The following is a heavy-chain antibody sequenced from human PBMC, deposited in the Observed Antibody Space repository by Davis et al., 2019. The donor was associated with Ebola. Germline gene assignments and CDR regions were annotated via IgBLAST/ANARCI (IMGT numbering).Heavy chain of an antibody. CDR3: ARGQLMDYGDYLDY. J-gene: IGHJ4*02. CDR2: ITKSGRYT. D-gene: IGHD4-17*01. Sequence: GGSLRLSCAASGFSVTDYYMTWLRQVPGKGLEWVSYITKSGRYTNYADSVKGRFTISRDNAENSLHLQMSSLRADDTAVYYCARGQLMDYGDYLDYWGQGTLVTVSS. CDR1: GFSVTDYY. V-gene: IGHV3-11*06.